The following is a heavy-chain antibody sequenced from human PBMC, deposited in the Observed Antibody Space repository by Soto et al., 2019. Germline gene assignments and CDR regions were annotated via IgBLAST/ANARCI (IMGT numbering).Heavy chain of an antibody. CDR3: VKDRDSNSWPSRDV. V-gene: IGHV1-18*01. J-gene: IGHJ6*02. Sequence: AAVKVSCKTSGYTFTRNGISWVRQAPGQGLEWMGWISPKSGSKKYAQKFQGRVIMTTDTSTSTAYMELRSLRCDDTAVYYCVKDRDSNSWPSRDVWGPGTTVTVSS. CDR1: GYTFTRNG. CDR2: ISPKSGSK. D-gene: IGHD3-22*01.